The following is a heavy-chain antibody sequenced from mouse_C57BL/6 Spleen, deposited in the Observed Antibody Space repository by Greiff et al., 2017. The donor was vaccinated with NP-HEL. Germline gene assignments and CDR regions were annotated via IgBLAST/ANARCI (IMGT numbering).Heavy chain of an antibody. D-gene: IGHD2-5*01. J-gene: IGHJ3*01. CDR2: IYPGSGNT. V-gene: IGHV1-76*01. CDR3: ARTSNYPAGFAY. Sequence: QVQLKQSGAELVRPGASVKLSCKASGYTFTDYYINWVKQRPGPGLEWIARIYPGSGNTYYNEKFKGKATLTAEKSSSTAYMPLSSLTSEDSAVYVCARTSNYPAGFAYWGQGTLVTVSA. CDR1: GYTFTDYY.